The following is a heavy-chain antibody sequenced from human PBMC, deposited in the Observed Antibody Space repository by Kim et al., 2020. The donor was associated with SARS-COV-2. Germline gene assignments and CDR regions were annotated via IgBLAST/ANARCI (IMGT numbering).Heavy chain of an antibody. Sequence: NPSLKSRVTITRDTSTNTVSLRLTSVTAADTAVYYCAREVDAAGDSDAFDIWGQGTVVTVSS. J-gene: IGHJ3*02. CDR3: AREVDAAGDSDAFDI. V-gene: IGHV4-31*02. D-gene: IGHD2-21*02.